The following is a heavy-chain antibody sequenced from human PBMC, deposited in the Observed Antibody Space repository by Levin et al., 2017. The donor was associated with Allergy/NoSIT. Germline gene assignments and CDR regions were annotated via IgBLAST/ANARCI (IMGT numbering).Heavy chain of an antibody. J-gene: IGHJ4*02. CDR3: AKDHLPFSGSPGGFDY. D-gene: IGHD1-26*01. CDR1: GFTFSSYA. Sequence: ETLSLTCAASGFTFSSYAMNWVRQAPGKGLEWVSAISGSGTSTYYADSVKGRFTISRDNSKNTLYLQMSSLRAEDTAVYYCAKDHLPFSGSPGGFDYWGQGTLVTVSS. CDR2: ISGSGTST. V-gene: IGHV3-23*01.